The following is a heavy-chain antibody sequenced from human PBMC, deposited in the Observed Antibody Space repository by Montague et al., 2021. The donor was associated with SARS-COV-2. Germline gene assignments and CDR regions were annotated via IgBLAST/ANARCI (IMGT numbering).Heavy chain of an antibody. CDR1: GGSFSSCC. V-gene: IGHV4-34*12. Sequence: SETLSLTCAVSGGSFSSCCWSWLRQPPRTGLEWVWEIIHSGSTNYNPSLKSRVTISVDTSKNQFSLKLSSVTAAATAVYYCARVRYYGSGTSLGMDGWGQGTTVTGSS. D-gene: IGHD3-10*01. J-gene: IGHJ6*02. CDR3: ARVRYYGSGTSLGMDG. CDR2: IIHSGST.